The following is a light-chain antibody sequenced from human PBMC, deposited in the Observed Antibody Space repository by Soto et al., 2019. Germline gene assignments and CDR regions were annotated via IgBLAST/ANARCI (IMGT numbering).Light chain of an antibody. CDR1: QTVSSN. Sequence: EIVMTQSPATLSVSPGDRVTLSCRASQTVSSNLAWYQQKPGQSPRLLISGTSTRATGIPARFSGSGSGTEFTLTISSLQSEDFAVYYCHQYNFWPSFXQGTKVDIK. CDR3: HQYNFWPS. CDR2: GTS. J-gene: IGKJ1*01. V-gene: IGKV3-15*01.